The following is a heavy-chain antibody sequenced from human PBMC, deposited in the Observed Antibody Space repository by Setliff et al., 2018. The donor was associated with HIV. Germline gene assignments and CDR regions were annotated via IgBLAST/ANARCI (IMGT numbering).Heavy chain of an antibody. CDR1: GYIFNSYG. CDR2: ISAYNGNT. D-gene: IGHD3-16*01. J-gene: IGHJ4*02. V-gene: IGHV1-18*01. CDR3: ARDRTAGYNYDYGY. Sequence: GASVKVSCKASGYIFNSYGISWVRQAPGQGLEWMRWISAYNGNTNYAQKVQGRVSMTTDTSTTTVYMDLSGLRSDDTAVYYCARDRTAGYNYDYGYWGQGTLVTVSS.